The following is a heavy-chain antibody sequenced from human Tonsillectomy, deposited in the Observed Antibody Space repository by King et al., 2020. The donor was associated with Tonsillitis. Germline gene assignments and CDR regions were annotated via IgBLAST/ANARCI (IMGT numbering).Heavy chain of an antibody. Sequence: LVESGGGLVQPGRSLRLSCAASGFTFDDFAMHWVRQAPGKGLEWVLGISWNSGSIDYADSVRGRFTISRDNAKNSLYLQMNSLRTEDTALYYCAKDRAAAGTADAFDIWGQGTIVTVSS. CDR2: ISWNSGSI. D-gene: IGHD6-13*01. J-gene: IGHJ3*02. V-gene: IGHV3-9*01. CDR3: AKDRAAAGTADAFDI. CDR1: GFTFDDFA.